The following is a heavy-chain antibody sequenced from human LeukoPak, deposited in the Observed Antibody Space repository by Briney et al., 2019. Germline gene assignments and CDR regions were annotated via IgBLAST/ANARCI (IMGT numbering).Heavy chain of an antibody. CDR1: GLSFTNFG. V-gene: IGHV3-23*01. CDR3: ARESWVSSADAVR. J-gene: IGHJ4*02. CDR2: LRGDGET. D-gene: IGHD3-16*01. Sequence: PGGSLRLSCAASGLSFTNFGMSWVRQAPARGPEWVSSLRGDGETFYGDSVRGRFTLSRDDSRNTVYLQLNNLRVEDTAIYYCARESWVSSADAVRWGQGTQVTVSS.